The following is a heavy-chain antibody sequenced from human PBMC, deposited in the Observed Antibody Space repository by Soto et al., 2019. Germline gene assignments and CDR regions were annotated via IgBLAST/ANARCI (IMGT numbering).Heavy chain of an antibody. CDR3: ARGSFLEWLLSPHFDY. J-gene: IGHJ4*02. CDR2: IYYSGST. V-gene: IGHV4-31*03. CDR1: GGSISSGGYY. D-gene: IGHD3-3*01. Sequence: QVQLQESGPGLVKPSQTLSLTCTVSGGSISSGGYYWSWIRQHPGKGLEWIGYIYYSGSTYYNPSLKSRVTISVDTSKNQFSLKLSSVTAADTAVYYCARGSFLEWLLSPHFDYWGQGTLVTVSS.